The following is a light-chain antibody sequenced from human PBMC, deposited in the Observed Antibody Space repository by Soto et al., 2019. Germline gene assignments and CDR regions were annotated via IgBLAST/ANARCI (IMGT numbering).Light chain of an antibody. CDR1: HSVGTN. Sequence: VMTQAPATLSVSPGERVTLSCRASHSVGTNLMWYQQKPGQPPRLLISYASNRATGIPGRFSGGGSGTDFTLTISSLEPEDFAVYYCQQRNYWLSFGGGTKVDIK. CDR2: YAS. J-gene: IGKJ4*01. V-gene: IGKV3-11*01. CDR3: QQRNYWLS.